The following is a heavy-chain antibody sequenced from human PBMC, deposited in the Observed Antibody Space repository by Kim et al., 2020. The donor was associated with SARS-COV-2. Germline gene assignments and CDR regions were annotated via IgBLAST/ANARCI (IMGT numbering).Heavy chain of an antibody. D-gene: IGHD6-19*01. CDR2: IIPILGIA. J-gene: IGHJ3*02. CDR1: GGTFSSYT. CDR3: ARKAWLGAFDI. V-gene: IGHV1-69*02. Sequence: SVKVSCKASGGTFSSYTISWVRQAPGQGLEWMGRIIPILGIANYAQKFQGRVTITADKSTSTAYMELSSLRSEDTAVYYCARKAWLGAFDIWGQGTMVTVSS.